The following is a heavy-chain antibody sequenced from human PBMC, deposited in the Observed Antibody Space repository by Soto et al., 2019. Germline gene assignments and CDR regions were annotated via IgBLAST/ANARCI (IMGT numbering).Heavy chain of an antibody. CDR2: IDWDDDK. Sequence: SGPTLVNPTQTLTLTRTFSGFSLSTSGMCVSWIRQPPGKALEWLALIDWDDDKYYSTSLKTRLTISKDTSKNQVVLTMTNMDPVDTATYYCARIIWGTYSRGWFDPWGQGTLVTVSS. CDR3: ARIIWGTYSRGWFDP. J-gene: IGHJ5*02. D-gene: IGHD4-4*01. CDR1: GFSLSTSGMC. V-gene: IGHV2-70*01.